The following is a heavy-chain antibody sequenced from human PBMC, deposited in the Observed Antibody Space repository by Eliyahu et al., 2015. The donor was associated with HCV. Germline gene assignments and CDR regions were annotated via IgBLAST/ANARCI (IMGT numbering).Heavy chain of an antibody. D-gene: IGHD3-22*01. J-gene: IGHJ4*02. V-gene: IGHV3-73*01. Sequence: EVQLVESGGGLVQPGGVPDXLMCXXLXSGSXAXLMHWVRQASGKGLEWLGRIRSKADNYATAYAASVKGRFTISRDDSRNTAYLQMNSLKTEDTAMYYCTRGLYDSSAYYYFYWGQGTLVTVSS. CDR3: TRGLYDSSAYYYFY. CDR2: IRSKADNYAT. CDR1: XSGSXAXL.